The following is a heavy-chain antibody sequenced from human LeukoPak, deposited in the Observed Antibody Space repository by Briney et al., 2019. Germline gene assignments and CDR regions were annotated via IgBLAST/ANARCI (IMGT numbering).Heavy chain of an antibody. Sequence: PSETLSLTCNVSGGSISSSSYYWGWIRQPPGKGLEWIGSIYYSGTTHYNPSLKSRVTISVDTSKNQFSLKLSSVTAADTAVYYCARLVLGSGSYYNGIFWFDPWGQGTLVTVSS. J-gene: IGHJ5*02. CDR2: IYYSGTT. CDR3: ARLVLGSGSYYNGIFWFDP. CDR1: GGSISSSSYY. D-gene: IGHD3-10*01. V-gene: IGHV4-39*01.